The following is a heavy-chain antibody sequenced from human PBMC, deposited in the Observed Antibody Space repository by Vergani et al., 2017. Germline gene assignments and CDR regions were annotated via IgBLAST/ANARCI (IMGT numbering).Heavy chain of an antibody. Sequence: QVQLVQSGAEVKKPGASVKVSCKASGSTFTSDYMHWVRQAPGQGLEWMGIINPSGGSTSYAQKCQGRVTMTRDTSTSTVYMELSSLRSEDTAVYYCARDSRYCSSTSCYVGRDWFDPWGQGTLVTVSS. CDR1: GSTFTSDY. CDR3: ARDSRYCSSTSCYVGRDWFDP. CDR2: INPSGGST. V-gene: IGHV1-46*01. D-gene: IGHD2-2*01. J-gene: IGHJ5*02.